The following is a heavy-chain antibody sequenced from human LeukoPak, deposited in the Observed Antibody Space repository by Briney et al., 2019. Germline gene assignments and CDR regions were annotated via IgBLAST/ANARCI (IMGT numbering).Heavy chain of an antibody. CDR1: GYTFTSYY. CDR3: ARVDSSGYLIDY. J-gene: IGHJ4*02. Sequence: ASVKVSCKASGYTFTSYYMHWVRQATGQGLEWMGIINPSGGSTSYAQKFQGRVTMTRDTSTSTVYMELSSLRSEDTAVYYCARVDSSGYLIDYWGQGTLVTVSS. CDR2: INPSGGST. D-gene: IGHD3-22*01. V-gene: IGHV1-46*01.